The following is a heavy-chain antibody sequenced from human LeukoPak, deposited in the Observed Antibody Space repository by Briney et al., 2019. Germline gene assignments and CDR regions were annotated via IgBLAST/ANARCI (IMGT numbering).Heavy chain of an antibody. D-gene: IGHD1-20*01. V-gene: IGHV3-21*01. CDR1: GFTFSSYS. CDR2: ISSSSSYI. Sequence: GGSLRLSCAASGFTFSSYSMNWVRQAPGKGLEWVSSISSSSSYIYYADSVKGRFTISRDNARNSLFLQMNSLSAEDTAVYYCARDLTGRGDYWGQGTLVTVSS. CDR3: ARDLTGRGDY. J-gene: IGHJ4*02.